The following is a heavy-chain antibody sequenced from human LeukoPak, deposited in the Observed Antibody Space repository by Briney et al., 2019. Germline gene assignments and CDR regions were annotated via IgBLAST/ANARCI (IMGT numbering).Heavy chain of an antibody. V-gene: IGHV4-61*02. CDR1: GGSISSDNYY. Sequence: SETLSLTCTVSGGSISSDNYYWSWIRQPAGKGLEWIGRIYTSGSTKYNPSLKSRVTMSVDTSKNQFSLKLSSVTAADTAVYYCARVQRRYDSSGYYYDHYYYYCMDVWGKGATVTVSS. CDR3: ARVQRRYDSSGYYYDHYYYYCMDV. D-gene: IGHD3-22*01. J-gene: IGHJ6*03. CDR2: IYTSGST.